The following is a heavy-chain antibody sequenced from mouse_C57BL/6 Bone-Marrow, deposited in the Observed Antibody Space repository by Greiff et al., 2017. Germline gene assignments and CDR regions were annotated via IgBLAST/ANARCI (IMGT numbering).Heavy chain of an antibody. CDR2: IYIGNGYT. J-gene: IGHJ2*01. CDR1: GYTFTSYW. Sequence: VQLQQPGAELVKPGASVKLSCKASGYTFTSYWMHWVKQRPGRGLEWIGYIYIGNGYTEYNEKFKGKATLTSDTSSSTAYMQLSSLTSEDSAIYFCASYDVDYWGQGTTLTVSS. CDR3: ASYDVDY. V-gene: IGHV1-58*01. D-gene: IGHD2-12*01.